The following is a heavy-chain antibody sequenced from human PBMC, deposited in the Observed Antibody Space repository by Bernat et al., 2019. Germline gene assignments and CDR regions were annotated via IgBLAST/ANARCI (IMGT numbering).Heavy chain of an antibody. Sequence: QVQLVQSGAEVKKPGSSVKVSCKASGGTFSSYTSSWVRQAPGQGLEWMGRFIPILGIANYAQKFQGRVTITAGKSTSTAYLELGSLRSGDMAVYYCASVAHGGSDVYWGQGTLVTVSS. CDR3: ASVAHGGSDVY. CDR2: FIPILGIA. J-gene: IGHJ4*02. V-gene: IGHV1-69*02. D-gene: IGHD4-23*01. CDR1: GGTFSSYT.